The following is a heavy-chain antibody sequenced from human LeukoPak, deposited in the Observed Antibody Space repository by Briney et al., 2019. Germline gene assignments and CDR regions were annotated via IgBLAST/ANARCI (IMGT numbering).Heavy chain of an antibody. CDR2: ISGSGGST. J-gene: IGHJ4*02. CDR1: GITLSNYG. Sequence: PGGSLRLSCRVSGITLSNYGMSWFRQAPGKGLEWVAGISGSGGSTNYADSVKGRFTISRDNPKNTLYLQMTSLRAEDTAVYFCAKRGVVIRVILVGFHKEAYYFDSWGQGALVTVSS. CDR3: AKRGVVIRVILVGFHKEAYYFDS. V-gene: IGHV3-23*01. D-gene: IGHD3-22*01.